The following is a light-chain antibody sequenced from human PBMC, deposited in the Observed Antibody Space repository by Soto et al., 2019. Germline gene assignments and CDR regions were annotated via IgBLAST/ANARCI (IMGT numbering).Light chain of an antibody. CDR2: NAS. J-gene: IGKJ3*01. CDR1: QSISTW. Sequence: DIQMTQSPSTLSASVGDRVTITCRASQSISTWLAWYQQKPGKAPILLIYNASYLESGVPSRFSVSGFGTEFTITISILQSDDFNTYDCQQYYNSPAFGPGTKVAIK. V-gene: IGKV1-5*03. CDR3: QQYYNSPA.